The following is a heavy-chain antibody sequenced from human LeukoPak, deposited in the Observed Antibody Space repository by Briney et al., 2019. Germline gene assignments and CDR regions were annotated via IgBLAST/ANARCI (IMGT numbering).Heavy chain of an antibody. D-gene: IGHD3-16*01. CDR3: ARTPPGGDVDH. V-gene: IGHV1-69*05. CDR2: IIPIFGTA. J-gene: IGHJ4*02. CDR1: GGTFSSYA. Sequence: SVKVSCKASGGTFSSYAISWVRQAPGQGLEWMGGIIPIFGTANYAQKFQGRVIITRNTPLSTAYMELSSLRSEDTAVYYCARTPPGGDVDHWGQGTLVTVSS.